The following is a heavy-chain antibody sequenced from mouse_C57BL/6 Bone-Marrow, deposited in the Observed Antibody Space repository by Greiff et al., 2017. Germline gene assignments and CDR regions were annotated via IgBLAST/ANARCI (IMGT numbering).Heavy chain of an antibody. V-gene: IGHV1-18*01. J-gene: IGHJ2*01. CDR1: GYTFTDYN. Sequence: EVQLQESGPELVKPGASVKIPCKASGYTFTDYNMDWVKQSHGKSLEWIGDINPNNGGTIYNQKFKGKATLTVDKSSSTAYMELRSLTSEDTAVYYCARYDYDEGCFDYWGQGTTLTVSS. D-gene: IGHD2-4*01. CDR3: ARYDYDEGCFDY. CDR2: INPNNGGT.